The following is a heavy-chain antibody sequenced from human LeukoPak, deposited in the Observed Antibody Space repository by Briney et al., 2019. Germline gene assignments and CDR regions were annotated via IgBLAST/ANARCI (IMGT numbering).Heavy chain of an antibody. CDR3: AREGIRGYSYGYTR. D-gene: IGHD5-18*01. Sequence: PSETLSLTCTVSGGSISSGSYYWSWIRQPPGKGLEWIGYIYYSGSTNYNPSLKSRVTISVDTSKNQFSLKLSSVTAADTAVYYCAREGIRGYSYGYTRWGQGTMVTVSS. CDR1: GGSISSGSYY. V-gene: IGHV4-61*01. J-gene: IGHJ3*01. CDR2: IYYSGST.